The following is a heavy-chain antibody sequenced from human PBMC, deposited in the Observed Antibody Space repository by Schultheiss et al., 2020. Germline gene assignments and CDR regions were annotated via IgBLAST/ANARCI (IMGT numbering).Heavy chain of an antibody. V-gene: IGHV1-69*04. Sequence: SVKVSCKASGYTFTSYDINWVRQAPGQGLEWMGRIIPILGIANYAQKFQGRVTITADKSTSTAYMELSRLRSDDTAVYYCVRNREFDYWGQGARVTVSS. J-gene: IGHJ4*02. D-gene: IGHD5-24*01. CDR1: GYTFTSYD. CDR3: VRNREFDY. CDR2: IIPILGIA.